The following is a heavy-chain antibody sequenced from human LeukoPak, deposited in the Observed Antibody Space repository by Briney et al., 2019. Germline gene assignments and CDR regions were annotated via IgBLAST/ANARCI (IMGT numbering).Heavy chain of an antibody. CDR2: ISGSGGST. Sequence: GRSLRLSCAASGFTFSSYSMSWVRQAPGKGLEWVSAISGSGGSTYYADSVKGRFTISRDNSKNTLYLQMNSLRAEDTAVYYCAELGITMIGGVWGKGTTVTISS. CDR3: AELGITMIGGV. J-gene: IGHJ6*04. CDR1: GFTFSSYS. D-gene: IGHD3-10*02. V-gene: IGHV3-23*01.